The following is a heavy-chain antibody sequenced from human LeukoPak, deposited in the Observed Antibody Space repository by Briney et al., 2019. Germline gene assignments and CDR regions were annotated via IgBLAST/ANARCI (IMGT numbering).Heavy chain of an antibody. J-gene: IGHJ4*02. CDR3: ARPYYDSSAPPYDY. CDR2: ISAYNGNT. V-gene: IGHV1-18*01. CDR1: GYTFTSYG. Sequence: ASVKVSCKASGYTFTSYGISWVRQAPGQGLEWMGWISAYNGNTNYAQKLQGRVTMTTDTSTSTAYMELRSLRSDDTAAYYCARPYYDSSAPPYDYWGQGTLVTVSS. D-gene: IGHD3-22*01.